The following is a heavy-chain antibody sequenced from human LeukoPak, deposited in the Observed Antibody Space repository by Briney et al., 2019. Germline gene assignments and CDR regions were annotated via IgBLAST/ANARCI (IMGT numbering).Heavy chain of an antibody. V-gene: IGHV3-23*01. CDR3: AKDYGDYDWFDP. CDR1: GFTFSSYA. D-gene: IGHD4-17*01. CDR2: ISGSGGST. Sequence: GGSLRLSCAASGFTFSSYAMSWVRQAPGKGLEWVSAISGSGGSTYYADSVKGRFTISRDNSKNTLYLQMNSLRAEDTAVCYCAKDYGDYDWFDPWGQGTLVTVSS. J-gene: IGHJ5*02.